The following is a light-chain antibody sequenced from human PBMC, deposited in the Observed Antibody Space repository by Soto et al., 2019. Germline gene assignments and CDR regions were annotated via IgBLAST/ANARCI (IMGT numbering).Light chain of an antibody. Sequence: EIVLTQSPGTLSLSPGERATLSCRASQSVSNNYLAWYQQKPGQAPRLLIYGASNRATGIPDRFSGSGTGTDLTLTISRLEPEYFAEYYCQQYGSSGTFGQGTKVEIK. CDR1: QSVSNNY. CDR3: QQYGSSGT. J-gene: IGKJ1*01. V-gene: IGKV3-20*01. CDR2: GAS.